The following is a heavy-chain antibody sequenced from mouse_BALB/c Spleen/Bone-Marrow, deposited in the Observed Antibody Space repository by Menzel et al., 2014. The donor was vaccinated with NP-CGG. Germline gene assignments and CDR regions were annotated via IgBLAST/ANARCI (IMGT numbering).Heavy chain of an antibody. J-gene: IGHJ3*01. CDR1: GYTFTSYY. CDR3: TREGTFFAY. D-gene: IGHD3-3*01. Sequence: QVQLKESGAELVKPGASVKLSCKSSGYTFTSYYMYWVKQRPGQGLEWIGGINPSNGGTNFKEKFKSKATLTVDKSSSTAYMQLSSLTSEDSAVYYCTREGTFFAYWGQGTLVTVSA. V-gene: IGHV1S81*02. CDR2: INPSNGGT.